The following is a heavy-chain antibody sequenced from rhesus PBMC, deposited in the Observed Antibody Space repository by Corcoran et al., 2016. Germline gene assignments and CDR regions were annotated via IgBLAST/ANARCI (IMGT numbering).Heavy chain of an antibody. D-gene: IGHD6-31*01. J-gene: IGHJ4*01. CDR2: INSGGSIT. Sequence: EVQLVESGGGLAKPGGSLRLSCSASGFTFSTYWMNWVRQAPGKGVEWVSGINSGGSITYAADSVKGRFTISRDNSKNTLSLQMDSLRAEDTAVYYCAKDEGDSSGWAFDYWGQGVLVTVSS. V-gene: IGHV3S25*01. CDR3: AKDEGDSSGWAFDY. CDR1: GFTFSTYW.